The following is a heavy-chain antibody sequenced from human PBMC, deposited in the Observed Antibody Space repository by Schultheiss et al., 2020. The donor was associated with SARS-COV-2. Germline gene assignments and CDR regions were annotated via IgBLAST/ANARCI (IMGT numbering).Heavy chain of an antibody. CDR1: GFTFSSYG. CDR3: AKSDKVRQNGIDY. D-gene: IGHD1-1*01. CDR2: ISYDASNK. Sequence: GESLKISCAASGFTFSSYGVHWVRQAPGKGLEWVAVISYDASNKYYADSVKGRFTVYRDNSKNTLYLQMNSLATEDTAVYYCAKSDKVRQNGIDYWGQGTLVTVSS. V-gene: IGHV3-30*18. J-gene: IGHJ4*02.